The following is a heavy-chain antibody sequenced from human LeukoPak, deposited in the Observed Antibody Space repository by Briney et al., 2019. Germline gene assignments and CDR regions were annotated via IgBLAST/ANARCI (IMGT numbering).Heavy chain of an antibody. Sequence: SVKVSCKASGGTFSSCAISWVRQAPGQGLEWMGGIIPIFGTANYAQKFQGRVTITTDESTSTAYMELSSLRSEDTAVYYCARGGSYYYDSSGYPPDYWGQGTLVTVSS. V-gene: IGHV1-69*05. CDR2: IIPIFGTA. J-gene: IGHJ4*02. D-gene: IGHD3-22*01. CDR3: ARGGSYYYDSSGYPPDY. CDR1: GGTFSSCA.